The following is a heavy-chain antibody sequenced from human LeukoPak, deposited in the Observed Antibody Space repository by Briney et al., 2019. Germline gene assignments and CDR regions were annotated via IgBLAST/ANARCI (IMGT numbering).Heavy chain of an antibody. J-gene: IGHJ4*02. CDR1: GGSISSSSYY. CDR2: IYYSGST. V-gene: IGHV4-39*01. CDR3: ARHVARVATLGRYFNY. Sequence: PSETLSLTCTVSGGSISSSSYYWGWIRQPPGKGLEWIGSIYYSGSTYYNPSLKSRVTISVDTSKNQFSLKLSSVTAADTAVYYCARHVARVATLGRYFNYWGQGTLVTVSS. D-gene: IGHD5-12*01.